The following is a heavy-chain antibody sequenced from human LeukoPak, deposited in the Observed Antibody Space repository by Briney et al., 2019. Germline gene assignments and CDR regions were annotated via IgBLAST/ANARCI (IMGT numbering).Heavy chain of an antibody. Sequence: GGSLRLSCAASGFTFDDFGMNWVRQVPGKGLEWVSGINWNGGSTGYADSVKGRFTISRDSAKNFLHLQMHSLRAEDTALYYCARGPAPPFQYYGMDVWGQGITVTVSS. CDR1: GFTFDDFG. V-gene: IGHV3-20*04. CDR2: INWNGGST. CDR3: ARGPAPPFQYYGMDV. J-gene: IGHJ6*02.